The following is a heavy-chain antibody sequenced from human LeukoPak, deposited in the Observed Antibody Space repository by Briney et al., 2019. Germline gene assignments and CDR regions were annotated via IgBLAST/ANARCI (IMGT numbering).Heavy chain of an antibody. CDR1: GFTFSSYG. J-gene: IGHJ4*02. D-gene: IGHD1-26*01. V-gene: IGHV3-33*01. Sequence: GGSLRLSCAASGFTFSSYGMHWVRQAPGKGLEWVAVIWYDGSNKYYADSVKGRFTISRDNSENTLYLQMNSLRAEDTAVYYCARDRGSYWDGGNDYWGQGTLVTVSS. CDR3: ARDRGSYWDGGNDY. CDR2: IWYDGSNK.